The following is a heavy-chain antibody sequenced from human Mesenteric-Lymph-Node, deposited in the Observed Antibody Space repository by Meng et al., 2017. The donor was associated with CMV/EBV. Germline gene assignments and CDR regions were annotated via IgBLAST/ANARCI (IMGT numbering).Heavy chain of an antibody. CDR1: GGSISSSSYY. V-gene: IGHV4-39*07. CDR3: ARGLRRWLQLDAFDI. CDR2: IYYSGST. D-gene: IGHD5-24*01. J-gene: IGHJ3*02. Sequence: SETLSLTCTVSGGSISSSSYYWGWFRQPPGKGLEWIASIYYSGSTYCNPSLKSRVTISVDTSKNQFSLKLSSVTAADTAVYYCARGLRRWLQLDAFDIWGQGTMVTVSS.